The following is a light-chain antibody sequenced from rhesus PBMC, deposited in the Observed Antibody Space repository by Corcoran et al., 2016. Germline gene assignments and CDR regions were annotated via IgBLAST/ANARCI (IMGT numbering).Light chain of an antibody. CDR1: QGIRSY. Sequence: DIQLTQSPSSLSASVGDRVTITCRASQGIRSYLAWYQQQSGNAPTLLIYDASNLQSGVPSRFSGRGSGTEFTLTISSLQPEDFATYYCLHYSSSPYSFGQGTKVE. J-gene: IGKJ2*01. CDR2: DAS. CDR3: LHYSSSPYS. V-gene: IGKV1-25*02.